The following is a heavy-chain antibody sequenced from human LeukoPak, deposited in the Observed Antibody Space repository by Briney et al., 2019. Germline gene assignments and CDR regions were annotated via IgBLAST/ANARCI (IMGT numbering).Heavy chain of an antibody. CDR1: GYSISSGYY. J-gene: IGHJ5*02. CDR3: ARSRYGSWGRRGTLFDP. CDR2: IYHSGST. Sequence: SETLSLTCTVSGYSISSGYYWGWIRQPPGKGLEWIGSIYHSGSTNYNPSLKSRVTISVDTSKNQFSLKLSSVTAADTAVYYCARSRYGSWGRRGTLFDPWGQGTLVTVSS. V-gene: IGHV4-38-2*02. D-gene: IGHD6-13*01.